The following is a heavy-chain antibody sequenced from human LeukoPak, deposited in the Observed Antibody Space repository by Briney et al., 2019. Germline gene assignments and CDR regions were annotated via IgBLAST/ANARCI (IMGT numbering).Heavy chain of an antibody. CDR1: GYTFTSYG. CDR2: ISAYNGNT. CDR3: ASVLSDSSGWYGLEY. Sequence: GAPVKVSCKASGYTFTSYGISWVRQAPGQGLEWMGWISAYNGNTNYAQKLQGRVTMTTDTSTSTAYMELRSLRSDDTAVYYCASVLSDSSGWYGLEYWGQGTLVTVSS. D-gene: IGHD6-19*01. V-gene: IGHV1-18*01. J-gene: IGHJ4*02.